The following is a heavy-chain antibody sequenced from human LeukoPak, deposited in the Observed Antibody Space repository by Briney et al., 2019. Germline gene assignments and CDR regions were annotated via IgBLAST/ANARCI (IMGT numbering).Heavy chain of an antibody. CDR2: ISSSSNYI. J-gene: IGHJ4*02. Sequence: GGSLRLSCAASGFTFSSYEMNWVRQAPGKGLEWVSSISSSSNYIYYADSVKGRFTISRDNSKNTLYLQMNSLRAEDTAVYYCARDAGGYAGYWGQGTLVTVSS. D-gene: IGHD5-12*01. V-gene: IGHV3-21*04. CDR3: ARDAGGYAGY. CDR1: GFTFSSYE.